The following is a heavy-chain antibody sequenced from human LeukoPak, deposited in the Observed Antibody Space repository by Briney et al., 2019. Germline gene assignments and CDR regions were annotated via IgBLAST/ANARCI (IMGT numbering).Heavy chain of an antibody. CDR1: GLRFGSFW. CDR3: ARERDGRFFDY. V-gene: IGHV3-7*01. J-gene: IGHJ4*02. CDR2: INQDGSEK. Sequence: GGSLRLSCAVSGLRFGSFWMSWVRQAPGKGLEWVANINQDGSEKYFVDSVRGRFTISRDNSKNSLHLQMNTLRAEDTAVYYCARERDGRFFDYLGQGTLVTVSS. D-gene: IGHD5-24*01.